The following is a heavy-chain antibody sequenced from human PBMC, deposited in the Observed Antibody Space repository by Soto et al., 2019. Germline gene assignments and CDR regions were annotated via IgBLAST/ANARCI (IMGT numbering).Heavy chain of an antibody. V-gene: IGHV4-31*03. J-gene: IGHJ4*02. D-gene: IGHD5-18*01. CDR3: ARLAFGYSYGYEY. CDR2: IYYSGST. Sequence: SETLSLTCTVSGGSISSGGYYWSWIRQHPGKGLEWIGYIYYSGSTYYNPSLKSRITISVNTSKNQFSLKQSSVTAADTAVYYCARLAFGYSYGYEYWGQGTLVTVSS. CDR1: GGSISSGGYY.